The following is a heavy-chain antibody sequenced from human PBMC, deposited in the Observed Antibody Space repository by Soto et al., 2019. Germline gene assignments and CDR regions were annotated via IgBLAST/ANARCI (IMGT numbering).Heavy chain of an antibody. CDR3: AREAMATIFYPLDY. J-gene: IGHJ4*02. V-gene: IGHV1-69*04. CDR1: GGTSSSYT. D-gene: IGHD5-12*01. CDR2: IIPILGIA. Sequence: GASVKVSCKASGGTSSSYTISWVRQAPGQGLEWMGRIIPILGIANYAQKFQGRVTITADKSTSTAYMELSSLRSEDTAVYYCAREAMATIFYPLDYWGQGTLVTVSS.